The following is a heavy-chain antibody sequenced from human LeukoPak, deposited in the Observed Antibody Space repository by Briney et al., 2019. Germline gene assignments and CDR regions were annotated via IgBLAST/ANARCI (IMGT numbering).Heavy chain of an antibody. J-gene: IGHJ6*03. V-gene: IGHV1-18*01. CDR1: GYTFTSYG. CDR2: ISAYNGNT. D-gene: IGHD1-14*01. Sequence: ASVKVSCMASGYTFTSYGISWVRQAPGQGLEWMGWISAYNGNTNYAQKLQGRVTMTTDTSTSTAYMELRSLRSDDTAVYYCARVAGSVYYYYYMDVWGKGTTVTISS. CDR3: ARVAGSVYYYYYMDV.